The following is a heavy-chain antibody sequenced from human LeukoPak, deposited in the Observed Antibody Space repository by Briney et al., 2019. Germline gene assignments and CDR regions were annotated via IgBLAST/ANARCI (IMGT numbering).Heavy chain of an antibody. CDR3: ARYGYNSPYYFDY. CDR2: INHSGST. CDR1: GGSISSYY. Sequence: SETLSLTCTVSGGSISSYYWSWIRQPPGKGLEWIGEINHSGSTNYNPSLKSRVTISVDTSKNQFSLKLSSVTAADTAVYFCARYGYNSPYYFDYWGQGTLVTVSS. V-gene: IGHV4-34*01. D-gene: IGHD5-24*01. J-gene: IGHJ4*02.